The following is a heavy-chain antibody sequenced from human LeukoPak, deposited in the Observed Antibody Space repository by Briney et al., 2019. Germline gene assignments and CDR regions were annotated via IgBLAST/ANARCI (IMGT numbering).Heavy chain of an antibody. CDR3: AREWLMVRGVRRPYFDY. J-gene: IGHJ4*02. CDR2: INPNSGGT. CDR1: GGTFSSYA. Sequence: GASVKVSCKASGGTFSSYAISWVRQAPGQGLEWMGWINPNSGGTNYAQKFQGRVTMTRDTSISTAYMELSRLRSDDTAVYYCAREWLMVRGVRRPYFDYWGQGTLVTVSS. V-gene: IGHV1-2*02. D-gene: IGHD3-10*01.